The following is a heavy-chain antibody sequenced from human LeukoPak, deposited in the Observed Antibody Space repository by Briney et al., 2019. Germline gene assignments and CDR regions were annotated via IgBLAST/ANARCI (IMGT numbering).Heavy chain of an antibody. CDR2: IYYSGST. CDR1: GGSISSSSYY. CDR3: ARQYDYGDYFDY. J-gene: IGHJ4*02. Sequence: SETLSLTCTVSGGSISSSSYYWGWIRQPPGKGLEWTGSIYYSGSTYYNPSLKSRVTISVDTSKNQFSLKLSSVAAADTAVYYCARQYDYGDYFDYWGQGTLVTVSS. V-gene: IGHV4-39*01. D-gene: IGHD4-17*01.